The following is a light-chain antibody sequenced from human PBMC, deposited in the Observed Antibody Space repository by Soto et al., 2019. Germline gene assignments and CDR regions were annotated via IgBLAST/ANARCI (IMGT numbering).Light chain of an antibody. Sequence: DIRMTQSPSRLSASVGDRVTITCRASQSIGYWLAWYQQKPGKAPNLLIYAASTLETGVPSRFSGSGFGTEFTLTIASLQPDDSASYYCQQYNSFSKPFGRGTKVEIK. CDR3: QQYNSFSKP. CDR1: QSIGYW. J-gene: IGKJ4*02. CDR2: AAS. V-gene: IGKV1-5*01.